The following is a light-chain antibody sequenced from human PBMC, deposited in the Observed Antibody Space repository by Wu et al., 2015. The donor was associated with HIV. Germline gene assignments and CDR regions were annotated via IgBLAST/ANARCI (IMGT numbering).Light chain of an antibody. CDR2: DAS. CDR1: QDIFTY. V-gene: IGKV1-13*02. Sequence: AIQLTQSPSSLSASIGDRVNITCRASQDIFTYLAWYQQTPGKAPRVLIYDASTLQGGVSSRFRGSGSGADFTLTISGLQREDFAVYFCQQLNSFPLTFGQGSRLEL. J-gene: IGKJ5*01. CDR3: QQLNSFPLT.